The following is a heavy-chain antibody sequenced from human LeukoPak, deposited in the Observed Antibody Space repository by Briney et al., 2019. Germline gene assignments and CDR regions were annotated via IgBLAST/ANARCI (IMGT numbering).Heavy chain of an antibody. CDR2: IKQDGAEK. Sequence: GGSLRLSCAASGFTFSSYSMNWVRQAPGKGLEWVANIKQDGAEKYYVDSVKGRFTISRDNAKGSLYLQMNSLRAEDTAVYYCASPYCSTTSCSTLHDFWGQGTLVTVSS. J-gene: IGHJ4*02. D-gene: IGHD2-2*01. CDR1: GFTFSSYS. V-gene: IGHV3-7*01. CDR3: ASPYCSTTSCSTLHDF.